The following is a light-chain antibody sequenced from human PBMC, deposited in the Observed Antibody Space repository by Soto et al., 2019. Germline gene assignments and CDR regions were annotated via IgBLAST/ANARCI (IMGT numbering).Light chain of an antibody. V-gene: IGKV3-20*01. CDR2: DAS. CDR3: QQYDKSPPWT. Sequence: EIVLTQSPGTLSLSPGEIATLSCSASQSVSNNYLAWYQQKPGQAPRLLIYDASSRATGIPDRFSGSGSGTEFTLTIDSLQSDDFATYYCQQYDKSPPWTFGQGTKVDIK. J-gene: IGKJ1*01. CDR1: QSVSNNY.